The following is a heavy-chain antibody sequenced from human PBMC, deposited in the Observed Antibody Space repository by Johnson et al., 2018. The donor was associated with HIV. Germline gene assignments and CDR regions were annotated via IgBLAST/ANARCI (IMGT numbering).Heavy chain of an antibody. Sequence: SCTTSGFSFSGSGMHWVRQAPGKGLEWVAFIRYNGDTQSYADSVKGRVTISRDNSKNTLHLQMNSLRPEDTAMYDCVKERAYAFDIWGQGTMVTVSS. J-gene: IGHJ3*02. CDR3: VKERAYAFDI. V-gene: IGHV3-30*02. CDR1: GFSFSGSG. CDR2: IRYNGDTQ.